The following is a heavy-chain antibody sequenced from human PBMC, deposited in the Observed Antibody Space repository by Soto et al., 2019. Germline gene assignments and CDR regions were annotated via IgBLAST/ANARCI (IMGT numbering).Heavy chain of an antibody. D-gene: IGHD6-13*01. J-gene: IGHJ3*02. Sequence: EVQLLESGGGLVQPGGSLRLSCAASGFTFSSYAMSWVRQAPGKGLEWVSAISGSGGSTYYADSVKGRFTISRDNSKNTLYLQMNSLRAEDTAVYYCAKGGGRGSSKLYDAFDIWGQGTMVTVSS. CDR3: AKGGGRGSSKLYDAFDI. V-gene: IGHV3-23*01. CDR1: GFTFSSYA. CDR2: ISGSGGST.